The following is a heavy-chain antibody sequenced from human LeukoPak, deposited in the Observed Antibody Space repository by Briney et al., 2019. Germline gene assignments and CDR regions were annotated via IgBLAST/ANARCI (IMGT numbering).Heavy chain of an antibody. J-gene: IGHJ4*02. V-gene: IGHV3-21*01. CDR2: ISSSSSYM. D-gene: IGHD1-26*01. Sequence: GGSLRLSCAASGFTFSSYSMNWVRQAPGKGLEWVSSISSSSSYMYYADSVKGRFTISRDNAKNSLYLQMNSLRAEDTAVYYCAREREKWELLAPDYWGQGTLVTVSS. CDR1: GFTFSSYS. CDR3: AREREKWELLAPDY.